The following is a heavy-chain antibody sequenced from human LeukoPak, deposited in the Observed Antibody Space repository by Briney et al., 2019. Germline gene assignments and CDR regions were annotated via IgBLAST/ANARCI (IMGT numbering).Heavy chain of an antibody. V-gene: IGHV1-18*01. CDR1: GYTFTSYG. CDR3: ARTLHLGSSSSLLSYYYYYYMDV. CDR2: ISAYNGNT. D-gene: IGHD6-6*01. J-gene: IGHJ6*03. Sequence: ASVKVSCKASGYTFTSYGISWVRQAPGQGLEWMGWISAYNGNTNYAQKLQGRVTMTTDTSTSTAYMELRSLRSDDTAVYYCARTLHLGSSSSLLSYYYYYYMDVWGKGTTVTVSS.